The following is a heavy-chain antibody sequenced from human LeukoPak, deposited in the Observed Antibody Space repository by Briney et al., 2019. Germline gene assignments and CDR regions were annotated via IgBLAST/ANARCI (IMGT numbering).Heavy chain of an antibody. CDR2: IRYDGSVK. D-gene: IGHD3-10*01. J-gene: IGHJ4*02. CDR3: AKDRLMYGSGTYPLDY. Sequence: PGGSLRLSCAASGFSFRTYGMHWVRQAPGKGLEWVAFIRYDGSVKDYADSVKGRFTISRDKSKNTLYLQMTSLRTEDTAVYYCAKDRLMYGSGTYPLDYWGQGTLVTVSS. CDR1: GFSFRTYG. V-gene: IGHV3-30*02.